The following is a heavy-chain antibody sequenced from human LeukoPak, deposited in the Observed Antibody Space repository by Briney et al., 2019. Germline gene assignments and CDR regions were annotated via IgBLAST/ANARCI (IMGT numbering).Heavy chain of an antibody. Sequence: SETLSLTCTVSGGSISSYYWSWIRQPPGKGLEWIGYIYYSGSTNYNPSLKSRVTISVDTSKNQFSLKLSSVTAADTAVYYCARDIRMLGYSSSWSDYWGQGTLVTVSS. CDR2: IYYSGST. D-gene: IGHD6-13*01. J-gene: IGHJ4*02. CDR1: GGSISSYY. V-gene: IGHV4-59*12. CDR3: ARDIRMLGYSSSWSDY.